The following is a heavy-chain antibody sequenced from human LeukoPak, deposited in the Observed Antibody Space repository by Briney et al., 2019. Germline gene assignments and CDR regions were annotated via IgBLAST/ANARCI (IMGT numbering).Heavy chain of an antibody. CDR2: INPSGDPT. Sequence: ASVKVSCKAPGYTFTSYYMHWVRQAPGQGLEWVGIINPSGDPTTYAQKFQGRVTMTSDMSTSTVYMELSSLRSEDTAVYYRARSSGYYSSLFYMHVWGKGTTVTVSS. D-gene: IGHD3-22*01. V-gene: IGHV1-46*01. J-gene: IGHJ6*03. CDR3: ARSSGYYSSLFYMHV. CDR1: GYTFTSYY.